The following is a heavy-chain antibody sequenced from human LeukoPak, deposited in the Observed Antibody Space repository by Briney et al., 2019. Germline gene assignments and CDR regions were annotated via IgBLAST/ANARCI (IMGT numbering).Heavy chain of an antibody. CDR1: GFTFSSYG. J-gene: IGHJ4*02. CDR2: ISSSAGST. D-gene: IGHD6-19*01. Sequence: PGESLRLSCVASGFTFSSYGMTWVRQAPGKGPEWVSVISSSAGSTYYADSVKGRFTISRDNSKNTLYLQMNSLRAEDTAMYYCATRGRSSGFYFDYWGQGTLVTVSS. V-gene: IGHV3-23*01. CDR3: ATRGRSSGFYFDY.